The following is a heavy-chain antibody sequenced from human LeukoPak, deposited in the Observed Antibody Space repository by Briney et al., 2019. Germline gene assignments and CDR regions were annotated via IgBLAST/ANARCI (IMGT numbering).Heavy chain of an antibody. V-gene: IGHV3-23*01. J-gene: IGHJ3*02. Sequence: PGGSLRLSCAASRFTFSSYLMTWVRQAPGKGLEWVSSISDSGVPTYHADSVKGRFTISRDNSKSTVYLQTNSLRVEDSAIYYCAKGRSSWSTSDFDIWGQGTMVTVSS. CDR2: ISDSGVPT. D-gene: IGHD6-13*01. CDR1: RFTFSSYL. CDR3: AKGRSSWSTSDFDI.